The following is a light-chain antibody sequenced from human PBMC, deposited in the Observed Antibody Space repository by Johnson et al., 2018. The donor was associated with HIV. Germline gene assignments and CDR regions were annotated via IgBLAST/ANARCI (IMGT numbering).Light chain of an antibody. CDR1: SSNIGNNY. CDR3: GTWEGRLSAV. V-gene: IGLV1-51*02. Sequence: QPVLTQPPSVSAAPGQKVTISCSGSSSNIGNNYVSWYQQLPGTAPKLLIYENNKRPSGIPDRFSGSKSGTSATLGITGLQTGDEADYYCGTWEGRLSAVFVTGTKVTVL. J-gene: IGLJ1*01. CDR2: ENN.